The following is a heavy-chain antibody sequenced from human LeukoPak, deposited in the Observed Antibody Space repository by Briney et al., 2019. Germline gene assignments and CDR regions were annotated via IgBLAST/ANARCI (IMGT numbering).Heavy chain of an antibody. CDR2: ISAYNGNT. J-gene: IGHJ4*02. Sequence: GASVKVSCKASGYTFTSYGISWVRQAPGQGLEWMGWISAYNGNTNYAQKLQGRVTMTTDTSTSTAYMELRSLRSDDTAVYYCARVRYCSSTSCYTGTPFDYWGQGTLVTVSS. CDR1: GYTFTSYG. V-gene: IGHV1-18*01. D-gene: IGHD2-2*02. CDR3: ARVRYCSSTSCYTGTPFDY.